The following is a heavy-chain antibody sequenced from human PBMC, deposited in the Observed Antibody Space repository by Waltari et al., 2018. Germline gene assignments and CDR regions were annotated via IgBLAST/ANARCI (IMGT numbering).Heavy chain of an antibody. CDR2: ISSRSSTI. D-gene: IGHD3-10*01. V-gene: IGHV3-48*04. CDR3: ARYPALHAFDI. CDR1: GFTLRSSS. J-gene: IGHJ3*02. Sequence: EVQLVASGGGVVQPGWSLRRSLAASGFTLRSSSLTWVRQAPGKGLAWVSYISSRSSTIYYADSVKGRFTISRDNAKNSLYLQMNSLRAEDTAVYYCARYPALHAFDIWGQGTMVTVSS.